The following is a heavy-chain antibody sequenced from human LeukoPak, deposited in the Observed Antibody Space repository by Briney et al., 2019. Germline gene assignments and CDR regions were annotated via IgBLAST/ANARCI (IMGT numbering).Heavy chain of an antibody. Sequence: PGGSLGLSCSASGFTLSSYWMHWVRQAPGKGLVWVARLHSNGAFTTYADSVKGRFTISRDTAKNTLYLQMNSLRVEDTAVYYCARFVVVTAGDYWGQGTLVTVSS. D-gene: IGHD2-21*02. J-gene: IGHJ4*01. CDR2: LHSNGAFT. V-gene: IGHV3-74*01. CDR3: ARFVVVTAGDY. CDR1: GFTLSSYW.